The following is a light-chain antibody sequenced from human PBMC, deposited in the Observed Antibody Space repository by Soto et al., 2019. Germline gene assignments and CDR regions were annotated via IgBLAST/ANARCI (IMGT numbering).Light chain of an antibody. J-gene: IGKJ5*01. V-gene: IGKV3-20*01. CDR1: QSVSSSY. CDR3: QQYGSSRIT. CDR2: GAS. Sequence: EIVLTQSPGTLSFSPGERDTLSCRASQSVSSSYLAWYQQKPGQAPRLLIYGASSRATGIPDRFSGSGSGTDFTLTISRLEPEDFAVYYCQQYGSSRITFGQGTRLEIK.